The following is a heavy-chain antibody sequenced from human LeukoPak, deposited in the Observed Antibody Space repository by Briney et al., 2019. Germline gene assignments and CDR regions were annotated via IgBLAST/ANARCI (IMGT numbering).Heavy chain of an antibody. D-gene: IGHD3-3*01. Sequence: GGSLRLSCAASGFTFSSYWMSWVRQAPGKGLEWVSAISGSGGSTYYADSVKGRFTISRDNSKNTLYLQMNSLRAEDTAVYYCAKNLLRFSLAYYMDVWGKGTTVTVSS. CDR1: GFTFSSYW. CDR3: AKNLLRFSLAYYMDV. CDR2: ISGSGGST. J-gene: IGHJ6*03. V-gene: IGHV3-23*01.